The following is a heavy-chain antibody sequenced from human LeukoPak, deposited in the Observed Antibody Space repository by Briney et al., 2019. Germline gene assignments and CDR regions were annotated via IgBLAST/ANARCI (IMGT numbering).Heavy chain of an antibody. CDR2: INTNTGNP. Sequence: GASVKVSCKASGYTFTSYAMNFVRQAPGPGLEWRGWINTNTGNPTYAQGFTGRFVFSLDTSVSTAYLQISSLKAEDTAVYYCARDPVRYSSSWYAFDIWGQGTMVTVSS. CDR1: GYTFTSYA. CDR3: ARDPVRYSSSWYAFDI. V-gene: IGHV7-4-1*02. D-gene: IGHD6-13*01. J-gene: IGHJ3*02.